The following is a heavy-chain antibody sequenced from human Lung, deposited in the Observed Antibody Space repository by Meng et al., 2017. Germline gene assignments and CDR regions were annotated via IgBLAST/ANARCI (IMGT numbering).Heavy chain of an antibody. CDR3: ARGPTTMAHDFDY. Sequence: QGQLQQWGAGRLKPSETLSRTCVVSGGSFSDYYWSWIRQPPGKGLEWIGEINHSGSTNYNPSLESRATISVDTSQNNLSLKLSSVTAADSAVYYCARGPTTMAHDFDYWGQGTLVTVSS. D-gene: IGHD4-11*01. V-gene: IGHV4-34*01. CDR2: INHSGST. CDR1: GGSFSDYY. J-gene: IGHJ4*02.